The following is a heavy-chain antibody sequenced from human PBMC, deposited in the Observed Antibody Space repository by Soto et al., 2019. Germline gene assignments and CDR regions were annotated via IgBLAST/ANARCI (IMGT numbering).Heavy chain of an antibody. D-gene: IGHD1-26*01. CDR1: GFIFSSYT. V-gene: IGHV3-30-3*01. J-gene: IGHJ4*02. Sequence: GGSLRLSCAASGFIFSSYTMHWVRQAPGKGLEWVGVITYDGSNQYYADSVKGRFTICRDNSRNMLFLQMNSLRPDDTAVYYCPRAPSGSYPDFDCWGQGTLVTVSS. CDR3: PRAPSGSYPDFDC. CDR2: ITYDGSNQ.